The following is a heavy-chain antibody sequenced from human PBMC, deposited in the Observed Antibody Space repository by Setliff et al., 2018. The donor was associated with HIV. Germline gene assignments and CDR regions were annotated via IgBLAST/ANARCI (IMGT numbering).Heavy chain of an antibody. CDR2: ISSSSDYI. V-gene: IGHV3-21*01. Sequence: PGGSLRLSCAASGFSFSDSWMTWVRQAPGKGLEWVSSISSSSDYIYYSDSVKGRFTISRDNAKNLLYLQMNSLRDEDSAVYYCARDLGGAGPTTFNFWGQGTLVTVSS. D-gene: IGHD3-16*01. J-gene: IGHJ4*02. CDR3: ARDLGGAGPTTFNF. CDR1: GFSFSDSW.